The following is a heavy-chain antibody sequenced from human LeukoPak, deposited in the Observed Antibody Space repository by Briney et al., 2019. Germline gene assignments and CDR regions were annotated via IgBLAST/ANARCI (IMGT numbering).Heavy chain of an antibody. J-gene: IGHJ4*02. CDR2: IIPIFGTA. CDR3: ARDNLELRGNFDY. Sequence: ASVKVSCTASGGTFSSYAISWVRQTPGQGLEWMGGIIPIFGTANYAQKFQGRVTITADESTSTAYMELSSLRSEDTAVYYCARDNLELRGNFDYWGQGTLVTVSS. V-gene: IGHV1-69*13. D-gene: IGHD1-7*01. CDR1: GGTFSSYA.